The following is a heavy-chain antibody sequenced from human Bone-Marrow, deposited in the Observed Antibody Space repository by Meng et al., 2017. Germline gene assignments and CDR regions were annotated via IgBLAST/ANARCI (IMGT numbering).Heavy chain of an antibody. CDR3: ARGYFSRGWYAPSYFDY. D-gene: IGHD6-19*01. Sequence: GSLRLSCALYGGSFSGYYWSWIRQPPGKGLEWIGEINHSGSTNYNPSLKSRVTISVDTSKNQFSLKLSSVTAADTAVYYCARGYFSRGWYAPSYFDYWGQGTLVTVSS. V-gene: IGHV4-34*01. CDR1: GGSFSGYY. CDR2: INHSGST. J-gene: IGHJ4*02.